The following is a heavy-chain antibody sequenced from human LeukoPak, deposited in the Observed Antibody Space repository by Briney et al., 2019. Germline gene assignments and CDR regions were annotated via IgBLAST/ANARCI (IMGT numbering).Heavy chain of an antibody. CDR2: INPSGGST. D-gene: IGHD3-10*01. J-gene: IGHJ4*02. Sequence: ASVKVSCKASGYTFTSYYMHWVRQAPGQGLEWMGIINPSGGSTSYAQKFQGRVTMTRDMSTSTVYMELSSLRSEDTAVYYCAKWRRGHYYGSGTELDYWGQGTLVTVSS. CDR3: AKWRRGHYYGSGTELDY. CDR1: GYTFTSYY. V-gene: IGHV1-46*01.